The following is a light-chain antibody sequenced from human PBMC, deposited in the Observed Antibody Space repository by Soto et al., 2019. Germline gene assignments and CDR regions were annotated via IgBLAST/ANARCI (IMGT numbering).Light chain of an antibody. CDR1: SSDVGGYNY. CDR2: DVS. V-gene: IGLV2-14*03. J-gene: IGLJ1*01. Sequence: QSALTQPASVSGSPGQSITISCTGTSSDVGGYNYVSWYQHHPGKAPKLIIYDVSNRPSGVSIRFSGSKSDNTASLTISGLQPEDEAAYHCSSYTTSNTRQIVFGTGTTVTVL. CDR3: SSYTTSNTRQIV.